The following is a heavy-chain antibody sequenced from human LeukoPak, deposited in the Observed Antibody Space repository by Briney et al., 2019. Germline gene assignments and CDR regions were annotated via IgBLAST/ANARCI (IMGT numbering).Heavy chain of an antibody. CDR2: ISGSGGST. J-gene: IGHJ3*02. CDR1: GFTFRRRG. D-gene: IGHD3-16*01. Sequence: GVLRLSCAASGFTFRRRGMSWVRQAPGKGLEWVSSISGSGGSTFYGDSVKGRFTISRDNSKNTLYLQMNSLRAEDTAVYYCAKDFYRLGEFDAFDNWGQGTMVTVSS. CDR3: AKDFYRLGEFDAFDN. V-gene: IGHV3-23*01.